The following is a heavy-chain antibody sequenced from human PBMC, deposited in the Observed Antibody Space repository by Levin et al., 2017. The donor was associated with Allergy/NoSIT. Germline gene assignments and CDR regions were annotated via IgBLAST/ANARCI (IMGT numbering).Heavy chain of an antibody. D-gene: IGHD3-3*01. CDR1: GGTFSSYA. CDR3: AREKGKGFWSGDYPW. V-gene: IGHV1-69*01. Sequence: KISCKASGGTFSSYAISWVRQAPGQGLEWMGGIIPIFGTANYAQKFQGRVTITADESTSTAYMELSSLRSEDTAVYYCAREKGKGFWSGDYPWWGQGTLVTVSS. J-gene: IGHJ4*02. CDR2: IIPIFGTA.